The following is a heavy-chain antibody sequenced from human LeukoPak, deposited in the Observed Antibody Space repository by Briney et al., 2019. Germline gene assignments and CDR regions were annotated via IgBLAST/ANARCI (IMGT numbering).Heavy chain of an antibody. D-gene: IGHD6-19*01. Sequence: GGSLRLTCAASGFTFSDYYMTWIRQAPGKGLEWVSYISGGGRTIYYADSVKGRFSISRDNAKNSLYLQLNSLRSDDAAVYYCARQHISVAGLFDYWAQGTLVTASS. J-gene: IGHJ4*02. CDR2: ISGGGRTI. V-gene: IGHV3-11*01. CDR3: ARQHISVAGLFDY. CDR1: GFTFSDYY.